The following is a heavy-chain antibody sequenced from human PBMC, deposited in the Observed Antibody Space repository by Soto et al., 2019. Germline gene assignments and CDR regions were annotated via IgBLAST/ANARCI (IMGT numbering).Heavy chain of an antibody. Sequence: GGSLRLSCAASGFTFSSYSMNWVRQAPGKGLEWVSYISSSSSTIYYADSVKGRFTISRDNAKNSQYLQMNSLRAEDTAVYYCARGEYDYIWGSYRSTPGAFDIWGQGTMVTVSS. CDR2: ISSSSSTI. CDR3: ARGEYDYIWGSYRSTPGAFDI. D-gene: IGHD3-16*02. CDR1: GFTFSSYS. J-gene: IGHJ3*02. V-gene: IGHV3-48*01.